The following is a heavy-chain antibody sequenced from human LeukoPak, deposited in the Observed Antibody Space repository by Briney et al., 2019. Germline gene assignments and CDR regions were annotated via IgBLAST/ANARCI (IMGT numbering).Heavy chain of an antibody. Sequence: SETLSLTCAVYGGSFSGYYWSWIRQPPGKGLEWIGEINHSGSTNYNPSLKSRVTISVDTSKNQFSLKLSSVTAADTAVYYCARGPGPYSSSFDYWGRGTLVTVSS. J-gene: IGHJ4*02. CDR1: GGSFSGYY. V-gene: IGHV4-34*01. CDR2: INHSGST. CDR3: ARGPGPYSSSFDY. D-gene: IGHD6-13*01.